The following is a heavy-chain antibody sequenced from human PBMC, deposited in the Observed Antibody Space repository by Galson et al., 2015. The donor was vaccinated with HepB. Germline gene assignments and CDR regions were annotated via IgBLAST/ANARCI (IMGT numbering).Heavy chain of an antibody. Sequence: SLRLSCAASGFTFSSYGMHWVRQAPGKGPEWVSVISNDGSNKYYADSVKGRFTISRDNSKNTLYLQMNSLRAEDTAVYYCATVGATGAFDIWGQGTMVTVSS. CDR1: GFTFSSYG. J-gene: IGHJ3*02. V-gene: IGHV3-30*03. CDR3: ATVGATGAFDI. D-gene: IGHD1-26*01. CDR2: ISNDGSNK.